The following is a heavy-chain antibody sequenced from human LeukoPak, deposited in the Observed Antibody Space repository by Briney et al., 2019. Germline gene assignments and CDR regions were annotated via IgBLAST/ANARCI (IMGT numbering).Heavy chain of an antibody. CDR2: IKNDGITT. D-gene: IGHD2/OR15-2a*01. CDR1: GLTFDKTW. Sequence: GGSLRLSCAASGLTFDKTWMHWIRQAPGKGLVWVPRIKNDGITTTYADSVKGRSTISRDNAKNSLYLQMNSLRAEDTAVYYCAADGEYAFLVWGQGTMVTVSS. V-gene: IGHV3-74*01. CDR3: AADGEYAFLV. J-gene: IGHJ3*01.